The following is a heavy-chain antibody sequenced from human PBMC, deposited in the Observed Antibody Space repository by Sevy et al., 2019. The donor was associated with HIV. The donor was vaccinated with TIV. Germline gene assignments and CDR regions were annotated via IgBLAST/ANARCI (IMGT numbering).Heavy chain of an antibody. D-gene: IGHD3-22*01. J-gene: IGHJ4*02. CDR3: ARVPSPYYDSSGDLIREYYFDS. CDR1: GGPISSHY. V-gene: IGHV4-59*11. Sequence: SETLSLICTVSGGPISSHYWSWIRQTPGKGLEWIGYFYYTGITNYNPSLKSRVTMSADTSTNRVSLKRSSVTAADTAVYYCARVPSPYYDSSGDLIREYYFDSWGQGTPVTVSS. CDR2: FYYTGIT.